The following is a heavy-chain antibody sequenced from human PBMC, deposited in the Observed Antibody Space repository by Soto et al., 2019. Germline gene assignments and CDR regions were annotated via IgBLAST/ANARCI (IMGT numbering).Heavy chain of an antibody. CDR3: ARDLAVPLQTTAITTSGTKLTTYCYDSGKNYGMDV. CDR1: GGSVSSGSYY. Sequence: SETLSLTCTVSGGSVSSGSYYWSWIRQPPGKGLEWIGYIYYSGSTNYNPSLKSRVTISVDTSKNQFSLKLSSVTAADTAVYYCARDLAVPLQTTAITTSGTKLTTYCYDSGKNYGMDVWGQGTTVTVSS. CDR2: IYYSGST. D-gene: IGHD3-22*01. J-gene: IGHJ6*02. V-gene: IGHV4-61*01.